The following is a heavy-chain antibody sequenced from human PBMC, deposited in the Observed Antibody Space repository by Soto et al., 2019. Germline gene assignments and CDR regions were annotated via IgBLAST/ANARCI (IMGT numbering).Heavy chain of an antibody. D-gene: IGHD1-7*01. V-gene: IGHV5-51*01. Sequence: EVQLVQSGAEVKKPGESLKISCKGSGYSFTSYWIGWVRQMPGKGLEWMGIIYPGDSDTRYSPSFQGQVTISADKSISTAYLQWSSLKASDTAMYYCARHLRCDWNYGSLCAFDIWGQGTMVTVSS. CDR2: IYPGDSDT. J-gene: IGHJ3*02. CDR3: ARHLRCDWNYGSLCAFDI. CDR1: GYSFTSYW.